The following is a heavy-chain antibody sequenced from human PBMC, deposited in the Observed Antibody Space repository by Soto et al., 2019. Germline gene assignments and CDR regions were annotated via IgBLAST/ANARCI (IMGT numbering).Heavy chain of an antibody. J-gene: IGHJ6*02. Sequence: EVHLLESGGDLVQPGGSLRLSCTASGLTFSTYAMSWVRQAPGKGLEWVSAIGGSGTGGRTYYADSVKGRFTISRDNSKDTVHRQMNSLIAVDTAVYYCAKSPGSLDVYNSDYSGMDVWGQGTTVTVSS. D-gene: IGHD1-26*01. V-gene: IGHV3-23*01. CDR2: IGGSGTGGRT. CDR3: AKSPGSLDVYNSDYSGMDV. CDR1: GLTFSTYA.